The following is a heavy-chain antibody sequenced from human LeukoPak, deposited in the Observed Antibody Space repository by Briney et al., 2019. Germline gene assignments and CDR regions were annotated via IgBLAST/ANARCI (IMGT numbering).Heavy chain of an antibody. D-gene: IGHD2-21*02. CDR2: VKSKTDGGTT. CDR3: TVRIVVVTAPDY. CDR1: GFTFSNAW. Sequence: SGGSLRLSCAASGFTFSNAWMSWVRQAPGKGLEWVGRVKSKTDGGTTDYAAPVKGRFTISRDDSRNTLYLQMNSPKTEDTAVYYCTVRIVVVTAPDYWGQGTLVTVSS. V-gene: IGHV3-15*01. J-gene: IGHJ4*02.